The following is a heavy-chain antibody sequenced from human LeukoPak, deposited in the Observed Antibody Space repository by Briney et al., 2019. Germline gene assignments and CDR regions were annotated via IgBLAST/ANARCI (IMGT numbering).Heavy chain of an antibody. D-gene: IGHD3-10*01. CDR2: ISSSSSTI. CDR3: ARDLVSGLWFGESY. J-gene: IGHJ4*02. Sequence: GGSLRPSCAASGFTFSSYSMNWVRQAPGKGLEWVSYISSSSSTIYYADSVKGRFTISRDNAKNSLYLQMNSLRDEDTAVYYCARDLVSGLWFGESYWGQGTLVTVSS. V-gene: IGHV3-48*02. CDR1: GFTFSSYS.